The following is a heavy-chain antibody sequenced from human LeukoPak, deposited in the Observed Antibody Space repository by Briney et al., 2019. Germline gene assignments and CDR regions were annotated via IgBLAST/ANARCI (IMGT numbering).Heavy chain of an antibody. CDR2: ISGSGGST. Sequence: PGGSLRLSCAASGFTFSSYAMSWVRQAPGKGLEWVSAISGSGGSTYYADSVKGRFTISRDNSKNTLYLQMNSLRAEDMAVYYCAKESSSSWYLMGVIDYWGQGTLVTVSS. CDR3: AKESSSSWYLMGVIDY. CDR1: GFTFSSYA. V-gene: IGHV3-23*01. D-gene: IGHD6-13*01. J-gene: IGHJ4*02.